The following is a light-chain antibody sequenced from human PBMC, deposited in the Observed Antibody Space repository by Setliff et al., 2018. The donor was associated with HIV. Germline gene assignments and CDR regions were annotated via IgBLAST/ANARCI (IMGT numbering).Light chain of an antibody. CDR1: SSDVGAYNY. CDR2: GVT. CDR3: SSYSTSSTPSV. V-gene: IGLV2-14*01. Sequence: QSALTQPRSVSGSPGQSVTISCTGSSSDVGAYNYVSWYQQHPGKAPKLMIYGVTHRPSGVSDRFSGSKSGDTASLTISGLQTEGEADYYCSSYSTSSTPSVFGTGTKVTVL. J-gene: IGLJ1*01.